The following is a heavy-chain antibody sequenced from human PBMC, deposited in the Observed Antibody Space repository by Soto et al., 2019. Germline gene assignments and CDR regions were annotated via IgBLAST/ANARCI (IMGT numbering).Heavy chain of an antibody. Sequence: PSETLSLTCTVSGRSVSSGGYYWTWIRQHPGRGLEWIGYLYHIGSPYYNPSLESRVTISLDTSKNQFSLNLTSVTAADTAIYYCVRDRALDSSGHWFDTWGQGTLVTVSS. V-gene: IGHV4-31*03. D-gene: IGHD6-19*01. CDR1: GRSVSSGGYY. CDR3: VRDRALDSSGHWFDT. CDR2: LYHIGSP. J-gene: IGHJ5*02.